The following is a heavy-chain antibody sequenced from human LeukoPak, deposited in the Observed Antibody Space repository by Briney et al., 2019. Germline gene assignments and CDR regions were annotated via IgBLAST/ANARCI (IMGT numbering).Heavy chain of an antibody. CDR1: GITFRSSS. V-gene: IGHV3-30*02. Sequence: PGGSLRLSCVASGITFRSSSMHWVRQAPGKGLEWLAFIRFYGSTKYYADSVKGRFTVSRDNSKSTLYLQMNSLRAEDTAVYYCAQPDFWGQGTLVTVSS. CDR3: AQPDF. J-gene: IGHJ4*02. CDR2: IRFYGSTK.